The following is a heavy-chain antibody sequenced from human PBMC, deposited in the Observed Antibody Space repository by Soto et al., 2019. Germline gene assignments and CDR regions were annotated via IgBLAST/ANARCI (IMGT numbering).Heavy chain of an antibody. J-gene: IGHJ6*02. V-gene: IGHV4-59*01. Sequence: SETLSLTCTVSGGSISSYYWSWIRQPPGKGLEWIGYIYYSGSTNYNPSLKSRVTISIDTSKNHFSLKLSSVTAADTAVYYCARGSPDFWSGYGYYYYDMDVWGQGTTVTVSS. CDR1: GGSISSYY. CDR3: ARGSPDFWSGYGYYYYDMDV. CDR2: IYYSGST. D-gene: IGHD3-3*01.